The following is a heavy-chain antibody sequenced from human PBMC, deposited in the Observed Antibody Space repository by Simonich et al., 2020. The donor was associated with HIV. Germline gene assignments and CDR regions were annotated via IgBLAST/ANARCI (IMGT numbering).Heavy chain of an antibody. V-gene: IGHV4-34*01. CDR3: VRGPVVVLVATPQSYYYMDV. CDR2: INHSGIT. D-gene: IGHD2-15*01. Sequence: QVQLQQWGAGLLKPSETLSLTCAVYGGSFSGYHWSWIRQPPGKGLEWIGDINHSGITNYNPSLKSRVTISVDTSKNQFSLKLSSVTAADTAVYYCVRGPVVVLVATPQSYYYMDVWGKGTTVTVSS. CDR1: GGSFSGYH. J-gene: IGHJ6*03.